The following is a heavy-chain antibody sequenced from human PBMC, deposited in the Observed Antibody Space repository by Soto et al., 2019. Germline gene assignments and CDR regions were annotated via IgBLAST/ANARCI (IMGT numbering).Heavy chain of an antibody. J-gene: IGHJ1*01. Sequence: GGSLRLSCAASGFTFSDYYMTWIRQAPGKGLEWLSYISSSGSTILYADSVKGRFTVSRDNAKNSLYLQINSLRVEDTAIYYCVRYCSSSECSAGSSECFHHWGQGTLVTVSS. CDR1: GFTFSDYY. CDR2: ISSSGSTI. D-gene: IGHD2-2*01. CDR3: VRYCSSSECSAGSSECFHH. V-gene: IGHV3-11*01.